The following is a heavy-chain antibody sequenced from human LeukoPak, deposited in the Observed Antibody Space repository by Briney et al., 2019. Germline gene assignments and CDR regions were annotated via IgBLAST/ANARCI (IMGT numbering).Heavy chain of an antibody. J-gene: IGHJ4*02. CDR2: MNPDTGNT. V-gene: IGHV1-8*01. CDR3: ARLSDTPAYYYSSGYYHIRY. Sequence: ASVKVSCKASGYTFSAYDINWVRQGAGQGLEWVGWMNPDTGNTGCAQKFQGRVTMTRDTSKSTAYMELNSLRSEDTAVYYCARLSDTPAYYYSSGYYHIRYRGQGTLLTVSS. D-gene: IGHD3-22*01. CDR1: GYTFSAYD.